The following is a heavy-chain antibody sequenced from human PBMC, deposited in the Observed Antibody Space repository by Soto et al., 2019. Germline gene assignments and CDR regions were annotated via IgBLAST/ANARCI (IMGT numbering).Heavy chain of an antibody. CDR2: MNPNSGNT. CDR1: GYTFTSYD. D-gene: IGHD3-10*01. CDR3: ARGGILWFGELFNWFDP. Sequence: SVKVSCKASGYTFTSYDINWVRQATGQGLEWMGWMNPNSGNTGYAQKFQGRVTMTRNTSISTAYMELSSLRSEDTAVYYCARGGILWFGELFNWFDPWGQGTLVTVSS. V-gene: IGHV1-8*01. J-gene: IGHJ5*02.